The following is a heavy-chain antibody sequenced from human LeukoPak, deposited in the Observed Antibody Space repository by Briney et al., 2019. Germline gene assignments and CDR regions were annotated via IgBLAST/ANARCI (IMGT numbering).Heavy chain of an antibody. CDR1: GGSISSSSYY. CDR2: IYYTGGT. V-gene: IGHV4-39*01. J-gene: IGHJ4*02. Sequence: SETLSLTCTASGGSISSSSYYWGWIRQPPGKGLGWIGSIYYTGGTYYSPSLKSRVTISVDTSKNQFSLKLSSLTAADTAVYYCARHGGTRVTLVEVYYFDYWGQGTLVTVSS. CDR3: ARHGGTRVTLVEVYYFDY. D-gene: IGHD4-11*01.